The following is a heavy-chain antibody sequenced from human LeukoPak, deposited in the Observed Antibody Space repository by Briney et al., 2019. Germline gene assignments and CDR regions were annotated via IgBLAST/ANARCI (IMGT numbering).Heavy chain of an antibody. Sequence: PSDTLSLTCTVSGDSLSNHYWNCLPGPPGKAVECIGYVFSSGSTDYNPSLESRVTISLHTSRNLFPLSLTSVTAADTAVYYCGRHFGGSSGSFYTDYWGQGTLVTVSS. CDR2: VFSSGST. J-gene: IGHJ4*02. D-gene: IGHD3-10*01. CDR1: GDSLSNHY. CDR3: GRHFGGSSGSFYTDY. V-gene: IGHV4-59*08.